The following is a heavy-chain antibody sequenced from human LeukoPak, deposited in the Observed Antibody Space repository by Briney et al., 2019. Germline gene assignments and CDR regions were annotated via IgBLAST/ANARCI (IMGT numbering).Heavy chain of an antibody. Sequence: PSGTLSLTCAVSGGSISSSNWWSWVRQPPGKGLEWIGEIYHSGSTNYNPSLKSRVTISVDKSKNQFSLKLSSVTAADTAVYYCARVNSVVRGVIRYYYYGMDDWGKGTTVTVSS. J-gene: IGHJ6*04. D-gene: IGHD3-10*01. CDR1: GGSISSSNW. V-gene: IGHV4-4*02. CDR3: ARVNSVVRGVIRYYYYGMDD. CDR2: IYHSGST.